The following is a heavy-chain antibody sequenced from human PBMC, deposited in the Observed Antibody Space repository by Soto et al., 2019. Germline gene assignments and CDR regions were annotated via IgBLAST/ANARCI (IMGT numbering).Heavy chain of an antibody. Sequence: ASLKVSCKASGYSFTTYGISWVRQAPGQGLGWMGWISAYNGVTEYAQKFQGRVTMTTDTSTSTVYMELRSLRSDDTAVYYCARVRAELGYCSGGSCLPYYYGMDVWG. D-gene: IGHD2-15*01. CDR1: GYSFTTYG. CDR3: ARVRAELGYCSGGSCLPYYYGMDV. J-gene: IGHJ6*02. V-gene: IGHV1-18*01. CDR2: ISAYNGVT.